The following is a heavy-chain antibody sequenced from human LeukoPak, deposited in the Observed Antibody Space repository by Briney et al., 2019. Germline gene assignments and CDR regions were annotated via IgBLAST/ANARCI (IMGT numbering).Heavy chain of an antibody. Sequence: PGGSLRLSCAASGFTVSISYMNWVRQAPGKGLEWVSVIYRGGDTYYADSVKGRFTISRDNSKNTLFLQMNSLRAEDTAVYYCAKGATLLFDYWGQGTLVTVSS. CDR3: AKGATLLFDY. CDR2: IYRGGDT. D-gene: IGHD1-26*01. V-gene: IGHV3-53*01. J-gene: IGHJ4*02. CDR1: GFTVSISY.